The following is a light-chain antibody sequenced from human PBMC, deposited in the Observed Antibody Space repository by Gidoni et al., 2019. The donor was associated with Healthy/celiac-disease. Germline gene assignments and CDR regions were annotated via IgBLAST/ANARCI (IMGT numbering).Light chain of an antibody. CDR3: QKYNSAPPT. CDR2: ASS. CDR1: QGISNY. Sequence: DIQMTQSPSSLSASVGDRVTITCRASQGISNYLAWYQQKPGKVPKLLIYASSTLQSGVPSRFSGSGSGTDFTLTISSLQTEDVATYYCQKYNSAPPTCXGXTKVEIK. V-gene: IGKV1-27*01. J-gene: IGKJ4*01.